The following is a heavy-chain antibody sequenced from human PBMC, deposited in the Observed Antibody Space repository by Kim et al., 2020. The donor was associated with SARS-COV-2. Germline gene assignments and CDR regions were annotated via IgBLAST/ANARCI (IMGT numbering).Heavy chain of an antibody. J-gene: IGHJ4*02. CDR2: ISGSGGST. V-gene: IGHV3-23*01. D-gene: IGHD3-16*01. Sequence: GGSLRLSCAASGFTFSSYAMSWVRQAPGKGLEWVSAISGSGGSTYYADSVKGRFTISRDNSKNTLYLQMNSLRAEDTALYYCAKESERGVWVPLPLIDYWGQGTLVTVSS. CDR1: GFTFSSYA. CDR3: AKESERGVWVPLPLIDY.